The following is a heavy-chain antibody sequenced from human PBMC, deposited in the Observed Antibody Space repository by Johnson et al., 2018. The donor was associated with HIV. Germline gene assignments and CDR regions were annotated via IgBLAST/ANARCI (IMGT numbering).Heavy chain of an antibody. CDR3: ARARGGEGSGSYAFDI. Sequence: VESGGGLVQPGGSLRLSCAASGLTFRSHEFSWVRQPPGKGLEWVSAISAGTDGPYYADSVKGRFTISRDNSKNTVYLLMNRLRAEDTAVYYCARARGGEGSGSYAFDIWGQGTMVTVSS. CDR2: ISAGTDGP. V-gene: IGHV3-23*04. D-gene: IGHD3-10*01. CDR1: GLTFRSHE. J-gene: IGHJ3*02.